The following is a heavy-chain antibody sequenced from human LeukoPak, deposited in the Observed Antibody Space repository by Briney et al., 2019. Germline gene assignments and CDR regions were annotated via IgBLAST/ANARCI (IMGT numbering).Heavy chain of an antibody. Sequence: GRSLRLSCAASGFTFSSYAMHWVSQAPGKGLEWVAVISYDGSNKYYADSVKGRFTISRDNSKNTLYLQMNSLRAEDTAVYYCARDGHILGFRGPNGGGFDYWGQGTLVTVSS. CDR3: ARDGHILGFRGPNGGGFDY. J-gene: IGHJ4*02. D-gene: IGHD3-16*01. CDR1: GFTFSSYA. CDR2: ISYDGSNK. V-gene: IGHV3-30-3*01.